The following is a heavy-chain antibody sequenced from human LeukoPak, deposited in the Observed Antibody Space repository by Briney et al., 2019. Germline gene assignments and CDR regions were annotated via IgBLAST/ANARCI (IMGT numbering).Heavy chain of an antibody. D-gene: IGHD3-22*01. CDR3: ARVTNRTYYYDSSGYYYGSDYYYMDV. Sequence: ASVKVSCKASGYTFTSYYMHWVRQAPGQGLEWMGIINPSGGSTSYAQKFQGRVTMTRDTSISTAYMELSRLRSDDTAVYYCARVTNRTYYYDSSGYYYGSDYYYMDVWGKGTTVTVSS. CDR1: GYTFTSYY. CDR2: INPSGGST. J-gene: IGHJ6*03. V-gene: IGHV1-46*01.